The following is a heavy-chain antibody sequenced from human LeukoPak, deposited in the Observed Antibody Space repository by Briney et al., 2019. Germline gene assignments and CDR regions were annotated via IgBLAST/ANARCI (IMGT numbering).Heavy chain of an antibody. Sequence: PSQTLSLTCTVSGGSISSGGYYWSWIRQHPGKGLEWIGYIYYSGSTYYNPSLKSRVTISVDTSKNQFSLKLSSVTAADTAVYYCARAIGYCSGGRCYEGGRGFDSWGQGTLVTVSS. CDR3: ARAIGYCSGGRCYEGGRGFDS. CDR2: IYYSGST. J-gene: IGHJ4*02. D-gene: IGHD2-15*01. CDR1: GGSISSGGYY. V-gene: IGHV4-31*03.